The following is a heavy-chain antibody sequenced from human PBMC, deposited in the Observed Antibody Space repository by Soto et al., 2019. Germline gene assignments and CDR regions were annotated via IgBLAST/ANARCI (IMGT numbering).Heavy chain of an antibody. V-gene: IGHV3-23*01. D-gene: IGHD3-22*01. CDR3: AKHNYEIKYTVLQVDAFDI. CDR1: GFTFGSYA. J-gene: IGHJ3*02. CDR2: ISGSGGST. Sequence: GGSLRLSCAASGFTFGSYAMSWGRPAPGKGLGWVSAISGSGGSTYYADSVKGRFTISRDNSKNTLYLQMNSLRAEDTAVYYCAKHNYEIKYTVLQVDAFDIWGQGTMVTVSS.